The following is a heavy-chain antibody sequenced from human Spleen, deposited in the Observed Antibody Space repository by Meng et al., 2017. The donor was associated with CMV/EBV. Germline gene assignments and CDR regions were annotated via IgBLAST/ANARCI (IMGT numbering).Heavy chain of an antibody. J-gene: IGHJ6*02. D-gene: IGHD3-3*01. V-gene: IGHV3-53*01. CDR2: IYSGGST. Sequence: GGSLRLSCADSGFSVSSTYMTWVRQAPGKGLEWVSVIYSGGSTNYADSLKGRFTVSRDNSKNMVFLQMNNVRVEDTAIYYCARARKGSWSGYYMYGMDVWGQGTTVTVSS. CDR3: ARARKGSWSGYYMYGMDV. CDR1: GFSVSSTY.